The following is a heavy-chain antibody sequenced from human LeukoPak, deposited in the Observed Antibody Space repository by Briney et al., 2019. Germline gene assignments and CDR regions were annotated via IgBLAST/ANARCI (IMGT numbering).Heavy chain of an antibody. D-gene: IGHD3-22*01. CDR3: TRSGVIRYYFDY. J-gene: IGHJ4*02. CDR2: IKSKTDGGTT. CDR1: GFTFSNAW. V-gene: IGHV3-15*01. Sequence: AGGSLRLSCAASGFTFSNAWMSWVRQAPGKGLEWVGRIKSKTDGGTTDYAAPVKGRFTISRDDSKNTLYLQMNSLKTEDTAVYYCTRSGVIRYYFDYWGQGTLVTVSS.